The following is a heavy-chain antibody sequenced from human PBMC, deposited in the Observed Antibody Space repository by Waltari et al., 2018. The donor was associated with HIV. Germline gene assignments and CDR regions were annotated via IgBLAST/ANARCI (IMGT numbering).Heavy chain of an antibody. D-gene: IGHD5-12*01. Sequence: DVHLVQFGGGLVQPGTSLRLSCVGSGFTFEDYAMHWVRQGPGKGLQWIASINSFSGIVAYAASVKGRFTISRDNAKSSLYLQMNNLKPEDTALYYCARSPRGYSGFDSWYFDIWGRGTLVTVSP. V-gene: IGHV3-9*01. CDR1: GFTFEDYA. CDR3: ARSPRGYSGFDSWYFDI. J-gene: IGHJ2*01. CDR2: INSFSGIV.